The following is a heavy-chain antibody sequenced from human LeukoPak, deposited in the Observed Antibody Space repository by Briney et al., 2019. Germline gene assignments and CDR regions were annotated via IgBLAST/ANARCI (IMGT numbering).Heavy chain of an antibody. CDR1: GGAISSYY. D-gene: IGHD4-17*01. Sequence: SETLSPTCTVSGGAISSYYLSWIRQPPGKGLEWIGYIYYSGSTNYNPSLKSRVTISVDTSKNQFSLKLSSVTAADTAVYYCARVGPSTVTPHRVFWFDPWGQGTLVTVSS. V-gene: IGHV4-59*01. CDR3: ARVGPSTVTPHRVFWFDP. J-gene: IGHJ5*02. CDR2: IYYSGST.